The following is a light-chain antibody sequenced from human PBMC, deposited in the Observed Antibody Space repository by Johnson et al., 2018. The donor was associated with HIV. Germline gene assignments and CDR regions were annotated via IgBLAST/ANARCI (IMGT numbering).Light chain of an antibody. CDR1: SSNIENYF. CDR3: GTWDSNLRTGF. Sequence: QAVLTQPPSVSAAPGQRVNISCSGHSSNIENYFVSWYQQLPGAAPRLLIYEDYKRPSGIPDRFSGSKSGASATLGITGLQPGDEADYYCGTWDSNLRTGFFGTGTKVPVL. CDR2: EDY. V-gene: IGLV1-51*02. J-gene: IGLJ1*01.